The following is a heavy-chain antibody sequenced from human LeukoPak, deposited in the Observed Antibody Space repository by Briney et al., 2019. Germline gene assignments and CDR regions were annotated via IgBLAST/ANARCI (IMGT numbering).Heavy chain of an antibody. CDR3: ARDGYSYGIPLDY. CDR1: GGTFSSYA. J-gene: IGHJ4*02. Sequence: SVKVSCKASGGTFSSYAISWVRQAPGQGLEWMGGIIPIFGTANYAQKFQGRVTITADESTSTAYMELSSLRSEDTAVYYCARDGYSYGIPLDYWGQGTLVTVSS. CDR2: IIPIFGTA. D-gene: IGHD5-18*01. V-gene: IGHV1-69*13.